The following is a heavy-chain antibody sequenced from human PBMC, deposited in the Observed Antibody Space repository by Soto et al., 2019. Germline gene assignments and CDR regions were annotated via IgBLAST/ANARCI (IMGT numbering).Heavy chain of an antibody. CDR2: IYYSGST. J-gene: IGHJ4*02. CDR1: GCSILSLY. CDR3: ARGERLGLDY. Sequence: SATLTLTCTVDGCSILSLYWCWIRQPPGKGLEWIAYIYYSGSTNYTPSLTSRVTISVDTSKNQFSLKLSSVTAADTAVYYCARGERLGLDYWGQGTLVTVS. V-gene: IGHV4-59*08. D-gene: IGHD3-9*01.